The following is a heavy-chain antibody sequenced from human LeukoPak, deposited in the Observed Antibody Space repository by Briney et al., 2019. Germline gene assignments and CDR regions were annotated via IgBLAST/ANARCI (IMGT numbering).Heavy chain of an antibody. V-gene: IGHV4-38-2*02. CDR3: ARGGGVRTGSGWRPGNWFDP. Sequence: SETLSLTCTVSGYSISSGYYWGWIRQPPGKGLEWIGSIYHSGSTYYNPSLKSRVTISVDTSKNQFSLKLSSVTAADTAVYYCARGGGVRTGSGWRPGNWFDPWGQGTLVIVSS. CDR1: GYSISSGYY. CDR2: IYHSGST. D-gene: IGHD6-19*01. J-gene: IGHJ5*02.